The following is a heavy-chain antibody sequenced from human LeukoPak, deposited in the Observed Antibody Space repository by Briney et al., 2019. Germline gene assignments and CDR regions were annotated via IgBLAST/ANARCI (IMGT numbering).Heavy chain of an antibody. D-gene: IGHD3-22*01. J-gene: IGHJ4*02. CDR1: GGSISGSNYY. V-gene: IGHV4-39*01. Sequence: PSETLSLTCTVSGGSISGSNYYWGWIRQPPGKGLEWIGSIFYIGDTYYNPSLESRVTVSVDTSKNHFSLRMTSVTAADAAIYYCARHVSRKITMIDYWGQGTLVTVPS. CDR3: ARHVSRKITMIDY. CDR2: IFYIGDT.